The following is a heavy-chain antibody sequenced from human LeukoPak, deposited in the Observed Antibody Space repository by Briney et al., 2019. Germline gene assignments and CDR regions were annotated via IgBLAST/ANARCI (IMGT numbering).Heavy chain of an antibody. CDR2: IYSGGST. D-gene: IGHD6-13*01. J-gene: IGHJ4*02. Sequence: GGSLRLSCAASGFTVSSNYMSWVRQAPGEGLEWVSVIYSGGSTYYADSVKGRFTISRDNSKNTLYLQMNSLRAEDTAVYYCARVAAAADFDYWGQGTLVTVSS. V-gene: IGHV3-53*01. CDR3: ARVAAAADFDY. CDR1: GFTVSSNY.